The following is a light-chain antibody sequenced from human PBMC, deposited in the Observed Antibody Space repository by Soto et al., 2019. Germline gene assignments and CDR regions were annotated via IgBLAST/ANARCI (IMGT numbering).Light chain of an antibody. V-gene: IGKV3D-7*01. CDR1: QTVTSSY. CDR2: GAS. J-gene: IGKJ1*01. CDR3: QQDYNLPCT. Sequence: EIVMTQSPATLSLSPGERATLSCRASQTVTSSYISWYQQKPGQAPRLLIYGASTRATGIPARFSGSGSGTDFTLTINSLQPEDFAVYYCQQDYNLPCTFGQGTKVEI.